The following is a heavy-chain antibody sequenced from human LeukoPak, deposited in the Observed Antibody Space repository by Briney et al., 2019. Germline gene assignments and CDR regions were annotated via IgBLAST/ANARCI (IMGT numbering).Heavy chain of an antibody. CDR3: AKSGEVLRTTYYGMDV. V-gene: IGHV3-23*01. J-gene: IGHJ6*02. CDR1: GFTFSSYA. D-gene: IGHD2/OR15-2a*01. CDR2: ISGSTNTP. Sequence: GGSLRLSCAASGFTFSSYAMTWVRQAPGGGLERISAISGSTNTPYYADSVKGRFTISRDNSKNTLYLQMISLRADDTAVYYCAKSGEVLRTTYYGMDVWGQGTTVTVSS.